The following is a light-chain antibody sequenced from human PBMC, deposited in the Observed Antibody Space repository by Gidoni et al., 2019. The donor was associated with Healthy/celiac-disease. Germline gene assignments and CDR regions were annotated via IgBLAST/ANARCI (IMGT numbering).Light chain of an antibody. V-gene: IGLV8-61*01. J-gene: IGLJ3*02. Sequence: QTVVTQEPSFSVSPGGTVPLTCGLSSGSVSTSYYPSWYQQTPGQAPRTLIYSTNTLSSVVPDRFSGSILGNKAALTITGAQADDESDYYCVLYMGSGISVFGGGTKLTGL. CDR1: SGSVSTSYY. CDR3: VLYMGSGISV. CDR2: STN.